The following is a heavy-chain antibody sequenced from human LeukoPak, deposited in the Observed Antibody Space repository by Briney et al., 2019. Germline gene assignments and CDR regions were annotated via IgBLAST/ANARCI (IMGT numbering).Heavy chain of an antibody. J-gene: IGHJ5*02. V-gene: IGHV5-51*01. CDR3: ARLEMATDWGYNWFDP. D-gene: IGHD5-24*01. Sequence: GESLEISCKGSGYSFTGYWIGWVRQMPGKGLEWMGIIYPGDSDTRYSPSFQGQVTISADKSISTAYLQWSSLKASDTAMYYCARLEMATDWGYNWFDPWGQGTLVTVSS. CDR2: IYPGDSDT. CDR1: GYSFTGYW.